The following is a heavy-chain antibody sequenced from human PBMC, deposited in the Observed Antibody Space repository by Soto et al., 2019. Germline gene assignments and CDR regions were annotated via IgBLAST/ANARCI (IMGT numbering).Heavy chain of an antibody. CDR1: GGSISVYY. J-gene: IGHJ4*02. D-gene: IGHD1-26*01. Sequence: PSETLSLTCTISGGSISVYYWSWIRQPPGQALEWIGYIYDSGSPYYNPSLRSRVIIPADTSKNQIPLKLTSAPAADTALYYCARGVGSSPPRYWGRGTLVTVSS. V-gene: IGHV4-59*01. CDR2: IYDSGSP. CDR3: ARGVGSSPPRY.